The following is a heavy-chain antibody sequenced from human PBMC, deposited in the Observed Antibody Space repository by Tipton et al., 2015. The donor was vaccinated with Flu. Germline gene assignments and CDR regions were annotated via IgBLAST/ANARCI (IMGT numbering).Heavy chain of an antibody. CDR2: ISGSSSTI. CDR1: GFTFRTNG. J-gene: IGHJ6*02. Sequence: SGFTFRTNGMHWVCQAPGKGLEWISYISGSSSTIYYADSVKGRFTISRDNARNSLYLQMNSLRDEDTAVYYCARLGVAAGSNYYGMDVWGQGTTVTVSS. V-gene: IGHV3-48*02. D-gene: IGHD6-13*01. CDR3: ARLGVAAGSNYYGMDV.